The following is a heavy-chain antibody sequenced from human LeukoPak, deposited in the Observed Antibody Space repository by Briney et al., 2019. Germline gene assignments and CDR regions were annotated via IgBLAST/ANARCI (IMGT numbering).Heavy chain of an antibody. CDR1: GGSISSYY. D-gene: IGHD6-19*01. J-gene: IGHJ6*02. Sequence: PSETLSLTCTVSGGSISSYYWSWIRQPPGKGLEWIGEINHSGSTNYNPSLKSRVTISVDTSKNQFSLKLSSVTAADTAVYYCASSVGSGWYVPYYYGMDVWGQGTTVTVSS. CDR3: ASSVGSGWYVPYYYGMDV. V-gene: IGHV4-34*01. CDR2: INHSGST.